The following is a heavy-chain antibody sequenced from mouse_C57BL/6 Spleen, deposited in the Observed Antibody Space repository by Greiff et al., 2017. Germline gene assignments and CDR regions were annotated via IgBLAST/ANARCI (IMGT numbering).Heavy chain of an antibody. D-gene: IGHD1-1*01. CDR1: GYTFTSYW. CDR3: AHFYYGSSRFAY. Sequence: QPGAELVKPGASVKVSCKASGYTFTSYWMHWVKQRPGQGLEWIGRIHPSDSDTNYNQKFKGKATLTVDKSSSTAYMQLSSLTSEDSAVYYCAHFYYGSSRFAYWGQGTLVTVSA. V-gene: IGHV1-74*01. J-gene: IGHJ3*01. CDR2: IHPSDSDT.